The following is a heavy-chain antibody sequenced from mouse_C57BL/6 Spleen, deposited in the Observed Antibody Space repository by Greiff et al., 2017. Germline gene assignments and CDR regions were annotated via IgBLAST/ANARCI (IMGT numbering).Heavy chain of an antibody. D-gene: IGHD1-1*01. CDR2: INPNNGGT. CDR3: ARGNYYGSSYLYWYFDV. Sequence: VQLQQSGPELVKPGASVKISCKASGYTFTDYYMNWVKQSHGKSLEWIGDINPNNGGTSYNQKFKGKATLTVDKSSSTAYMELRSLTSEDSAVYYCARGNYYGSSYLYWYFDVWGTGTTVTVSS. V-gene: IGHV1-26*01. J-gene: IGHJ1*03. CDR1: GYTFTDYY.